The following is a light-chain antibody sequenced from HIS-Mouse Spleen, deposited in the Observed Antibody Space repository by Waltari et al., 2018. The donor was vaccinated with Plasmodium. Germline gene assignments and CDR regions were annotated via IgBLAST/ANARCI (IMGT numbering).Light chain of an antibody. J-gene: IGLJ1*01. V-gene: IGLV3-1*01. CDR2: QDS. CDR3: QAWDSSTAYV. CDR1: KLGDKY. Sequence: SYELTQPPSVSVSPGQTASITCSGDKLGDKYACWYQQKPGQSPVLVIYQDSKRPSGSPGRCAGSNSGNTATLTISGTQTMDDADYYCQAWDSSTAYVFGTGTKVTVL.